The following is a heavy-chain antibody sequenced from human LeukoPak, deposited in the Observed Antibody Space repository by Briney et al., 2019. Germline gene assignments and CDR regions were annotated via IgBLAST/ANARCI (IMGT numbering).Heavy chain of an antibody. CDR2: IKQDGSEK. CDR1: GFTFSTDA. D-gene: IGHD3-10*01. Sequence: GGSLRLSCAASGFTFSTDAMNWVRQAPGKGLEWVANIKQDGSEKYYVDSVKGRFTISRDNAKNSLYLQMNSLRAEDTAVYYCARDPGGSGSYFGFDYWGQGTLVTVSS. J-gene: IGHJ4*02. CDR3: ARDPGGSGSYFGFDY. V-gene: IGHV3-7*01.